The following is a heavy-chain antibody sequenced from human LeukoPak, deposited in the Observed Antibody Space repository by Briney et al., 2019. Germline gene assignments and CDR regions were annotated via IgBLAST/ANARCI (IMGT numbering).Heavy chain of an antibody. D-gene: IGHD5-18*01. CDR3: ARVYQWGASQLWSPLDY. CDR1: GYSISSGYY. V-gene: IGHV4-38-2*02. CDR2: IYHSGST. Sequence: PSETLSLTCTVSGYSISSGYYWGWIRQPPGKGLEWIGSIYHSGSTYYNPSLKSRVTISVDTSKNQFSLKLSSVTAADTAVYYCARVYQWGASQLWSPLDYWGQGTLVTVSS. J-gene: IGHJ4*02.